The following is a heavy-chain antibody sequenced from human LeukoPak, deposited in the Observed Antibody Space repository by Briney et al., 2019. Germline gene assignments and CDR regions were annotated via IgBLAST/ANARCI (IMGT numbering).Heavy chain of an antibody. CDR3: ARDGSRRYYDNSGAFDI. CDR1: GGSISSYY. CDR2: IYTSGST. D-gene: IGHD3-22*01. V-gene: IGHV4-4*07. J-gene: IGHJ3*02. Sequence: PSETLSLTCTVSGGSISSYYWSWIRQPAGKGLEWIGRIYTSGSTNYNPSLKSRVTMSVDTSKNQFSLKLSSVTAADTAVYYCARDGSRRYYDNSGAFDIWGQGTMVTVSS.